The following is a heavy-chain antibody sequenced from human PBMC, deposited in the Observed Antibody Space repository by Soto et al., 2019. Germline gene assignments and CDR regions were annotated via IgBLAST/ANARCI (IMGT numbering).Heavy chain of an antibody. CDR3: ASGIPDAQGRGDRK. V-gene: IGHV3-7*01. CDR2: IKKDGSEK. J-gene: IGHJ4*02. D-gene: IGHD2-2*01. CDR1: GFTFSSYW. Sequence: EAQLEESGGGLVQSGGSLRLSCATSGFTFSSYWMTWVRQAPGKGLEWVANIKKDGSEKYYVDSVRGRFTISRDNAKNSLYLQMDSLGVEDTAVYYCASGIPDAQGRGDRKWGQGTLVTVS.